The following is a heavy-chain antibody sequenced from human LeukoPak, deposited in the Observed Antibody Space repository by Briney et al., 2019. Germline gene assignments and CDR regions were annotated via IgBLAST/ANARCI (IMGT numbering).Heavy chain of an antibody. D-gene: IGHD4-17*01. CDR3: ARVGAATVTTQRPDDY. CDR2: IYTSGST. Sequence: PSETLSLTCTVSGRSISSGSYYWSWIRQPAGKGLEWIGRIYTSGSTNYNPSLKSRVTISVDTSKNQFSLKLSSVTAADTAVYYCARVGAATVTTQRPDDYWGQGILVTVSS. CDR1: GRSISSGSYY. J-gene: IGHJ4*02. V-gene: IGHV4-61*02.